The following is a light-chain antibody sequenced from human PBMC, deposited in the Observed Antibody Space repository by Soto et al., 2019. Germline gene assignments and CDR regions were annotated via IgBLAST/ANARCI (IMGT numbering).Light chain of an antibody. J-gene: IGKJ2*01. CDR3: QQYGSSPYT. CDR2: GAS. CDR1: QTVSSNF. V-gene: IGKV3-20*01. Sequence: IVLTQSPGTLSLSPGERATLSCRASQTVSSNFLAWYQQKLGQAPRLLIYGASSRATGIPDRFSGRGSATDFTLTISRLEPGDFAVYYCQQYGSSPYTFGQGTKLEIK.